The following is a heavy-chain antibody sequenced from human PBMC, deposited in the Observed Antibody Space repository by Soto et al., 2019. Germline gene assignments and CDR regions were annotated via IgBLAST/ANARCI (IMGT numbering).Heavy chain of an antibody. D-gene: IGHD4-17*01. J-gene: IGHJ4*02. CDR1: GFTFSSYS. V-gene: IGHV3-21*01. CDR3: ARDSTVTTYRNYYFDY. CDR2: ISSSSSYI. Sequence: GGSLRLSCAASGFTFSSYSMNWVRQAPGKGLEWVSSISSSSSYIYYADSVKGRFTISRDNAKNSLYLQMNSLRAGDTAVYYCARDSTVTTYRNYYFDYWGQGTLVTVSS.